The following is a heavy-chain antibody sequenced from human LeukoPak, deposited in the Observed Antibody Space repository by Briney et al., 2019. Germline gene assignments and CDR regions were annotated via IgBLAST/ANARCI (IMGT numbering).Heavy chain of an antibody. D-gene: IGHD5-12*01. CDR1: RFIFSNYY. CDR3: ARAGTYSGYKVFDT. V-gene: IGHV3-11*01. Sequence: PGGSLRLSCAASRFIFSNYYMSWLRQTPGKGLEWIANIGTDCSSENYADSAKGRFTISRDNARNSLFLQMSSLRVEDTAVYFCARAGTYSGYKVFDTWGQGTLVTVAS. CDR2: IGTDCSSE. J-gene: IGHJ5*02.